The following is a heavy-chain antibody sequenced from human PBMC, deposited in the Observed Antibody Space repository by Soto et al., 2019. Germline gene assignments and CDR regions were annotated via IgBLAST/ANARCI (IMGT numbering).Heavy chain of an antibody. CDR2: ISWNSGSI. CDR3: AKVYSSSWYGGYMDV. V-gene: IGHV3-9*01. CDR1: GFTFDDYA. J-gene: IGHJ6*03. Sequence: GGSLRLSCAASGFTFDDYAMHWVRQAPGKGLEWVSGISWNSGSIGYADSVKGRFTISRDNAKNSLYLQMNSLRAEDTALYYCAKVYSSSWYGGYMDVWGKGTTVTVSS. D-gene: IGHD6-13*01.